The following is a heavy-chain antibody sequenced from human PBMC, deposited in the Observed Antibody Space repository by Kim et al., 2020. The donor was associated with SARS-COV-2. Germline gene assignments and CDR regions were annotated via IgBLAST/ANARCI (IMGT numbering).Heavy chain of an antibody. D-gene: IGHD6-19*01. J-gene: IGHJ4*02. Sequence: YPDQMKARSTISRTTARAYLFLQMNSLRAEDTAVYYCARVLTSGWSYFDYWGQGTLVTVSS. CDR3: ARVLTSGWSYFDY. V-gene: IGHV3-21*01.